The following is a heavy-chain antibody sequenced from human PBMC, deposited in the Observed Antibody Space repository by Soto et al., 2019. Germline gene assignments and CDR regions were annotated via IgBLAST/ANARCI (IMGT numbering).Heavy chain of an antibody. V-gene: IGHV3-23*01. CDR3: VKDTVVVINGGDFDY. CDR2: ISGDAGRT. J-gene: IGHJ4*02. D-gene: IGHD3-22*01. Sequence: EVQLLESGGALVQPGGSLRLSCEASGFTYVKYAMSWVRQAPGKGLEWVSGISGDAGRTFYADSVKGRFTISRDNSKNTVYLQMNSLRVEDTAVYYCVKDTVVVINGGDFDYWGPGNLVTVSS. CDR1: GFTYVKYA.